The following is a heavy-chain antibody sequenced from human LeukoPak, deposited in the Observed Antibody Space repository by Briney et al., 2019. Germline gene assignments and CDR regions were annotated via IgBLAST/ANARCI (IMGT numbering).Heavy chain of an antibody. V-gene: IGHV4-4*02. Sequence: SETLSLTCGVSGVSISSRNWWSWVRQPPGKGLEWIGEIYHGGSINYNSSLKNRVTISVDKSNNQFSLKLSSVTAADTAVYYCARSTSHWRGYFDYWGQGTLVTVSS. CDR1: GVSISSRNW. CDR3: ARSTSHWRGYFDY. J-gene: IGHJ4*02. CDR2: IYHGGSI. D-gene: IGHD2-2*01.